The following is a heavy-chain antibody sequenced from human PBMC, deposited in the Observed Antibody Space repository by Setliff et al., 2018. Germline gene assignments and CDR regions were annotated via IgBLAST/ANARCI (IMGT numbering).Heavy chain of an antibody. D-gene: IGHD6-19*01. Sequence: GGSLRLSCAASAFTFKNYWMSWVRQAPGKGLEWVANIKGDGTEKFYLASVKGRFTISRDNARNSLYLQMNSLRAEDTAVYYCVCEYTSGWYVFDRWGQGTLVTVSS. J-gene: IGHJ4*02. CDR1: AFTFKNYW. CDR3: VCEYTSGWYVFDR. CDR2: IKGDGTEK. V-gene: IGHV3-7*03.